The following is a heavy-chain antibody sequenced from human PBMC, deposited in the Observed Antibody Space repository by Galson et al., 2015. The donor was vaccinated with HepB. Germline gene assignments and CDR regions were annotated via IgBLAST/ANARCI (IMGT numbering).Heavy chain of an antibody. J-gene: IGHJ4*02. D-gene: IGHD1-1*01. CDR3: AREENWNTWLY. Sequence: SLRLSCAASGFTFSNYGLHWVRQAPGKGLEWVAIISYDGTDKKYADSVKGRFTISRDNSKNTLFLHLNSLSVDDTAGYYCAREENWNTWLYWGQGTLVTVSS. V-gene: IGHV3-30*03. CDR1: GFTFSNYG. CDR2: ISYDGTDK.